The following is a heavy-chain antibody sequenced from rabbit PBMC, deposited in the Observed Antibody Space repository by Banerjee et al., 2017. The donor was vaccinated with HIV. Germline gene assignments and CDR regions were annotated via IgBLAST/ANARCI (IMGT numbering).Heavy chain of an antibody. V-gene: IGHV1S40*01. CDR3: ARDSFAGYAGYGYANLNL. CDR2: IYAGSSDTT. J-gene: IGHJ4*01. CDR1: GFSFSNYG. Sequence: QSLEESGGDLVKPGASLTLTCTASGFSFSNYGVSWVRQAPGKGLEWIGYIYAGSSDTTYYASWAKGRFTISKASSTTVTLQMTSLTAADTATYFCARDSFAGYAGYGYANLNLWGPGTLVT. D-gene: IGHD6-1*01.